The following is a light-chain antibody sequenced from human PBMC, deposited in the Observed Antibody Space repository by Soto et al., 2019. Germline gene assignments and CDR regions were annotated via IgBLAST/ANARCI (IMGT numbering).Light chain of an antibody. CDR1: QGISSY. CDR2: DAS. V-gene: IGKV1-9*01. J-gene: IGKJ4*01. Sequence: IQLTQSPSSLSASVGDRVTITCLASQGISSYLGWYQQKPGKAPNLPIYDASTLHSGVPSRFSGGGSGTDFTLTISSLQPEDFATYYCQQVNVYPSNFGGGTKVDIK. CDR3: QQVNVYPSN.